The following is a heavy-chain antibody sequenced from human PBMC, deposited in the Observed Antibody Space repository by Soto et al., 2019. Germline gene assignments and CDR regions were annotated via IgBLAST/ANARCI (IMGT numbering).Heavy chain of an antibody. CDR2: IIPILGIA. V-gene: IGHV1-69*02. CDR1: GGTFSSYT. Sequence: QVQLVQSGAEVKKPGSSVKVSCKASGGTFSSYTISWVRQAPGQGLEWMGRIIPILGIANYAQKFQGRVTITADKSTSRAYMELSSLRSEDTAVYYCARSESQKRPNTCSGGSCYAWGQGTLVTVSS. J-gene: IGHJ5*02. D-gene: IGHD2-15*01. CDR3: ARSESQKRPNTCSGGSCYA.